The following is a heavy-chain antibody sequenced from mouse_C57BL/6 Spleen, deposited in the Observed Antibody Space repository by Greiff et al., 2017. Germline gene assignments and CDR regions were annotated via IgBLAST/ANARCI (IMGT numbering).Heavy chain of an antibody. Sequence: QVQLQQPGAELLKPGASVKLSCKASGYTFTSYWMHWVKQRPGQGLEWIGMIHPNSGSTNYNEKFKSKATLTVDKSSSTAYMQLSSLTSEDSAVYYCANDSHYYGSSYGYFDVWGTGTTVTVSS. V-gene: IGHV1-64*01. CDR3: ANDSHYYGSSYGYFDV. J-gene: IGHJ1*03. CDR1: GYTFTSYW. CDR2: IHPNSGST. D-gene: IGHD1-1*01.